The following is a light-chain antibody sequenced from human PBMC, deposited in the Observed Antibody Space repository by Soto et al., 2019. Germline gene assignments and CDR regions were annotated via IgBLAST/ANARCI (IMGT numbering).Light chain of an antibody. CDR3: SSYAGSNIPYV. CDR2: EVN. Sequence: QSALTQPPSASGSPGQSVTISCTGTSSDVGGYNSVSWYQQHPGKAPKLMIYEVNKRPTGVPDRFSGSKSGNTASLTVSGLQAEDEAEYYCSSYAGSNIPYVFGTGTKLTVL. V-gene: IGLV2-8*01. CDR1: SSDVGGYNS. J-gene: IGLJ1*01.